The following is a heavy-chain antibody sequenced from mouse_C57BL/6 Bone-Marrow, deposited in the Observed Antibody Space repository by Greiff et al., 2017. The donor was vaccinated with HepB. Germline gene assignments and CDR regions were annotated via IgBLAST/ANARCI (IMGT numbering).Heavy chain of an antibody. J-gene: IGHJ3*01. Sequence: QVQLKESGAELVRPGTSVKVSCKASGYAFTNYLIEWVKQSPGQGLEWIGGINPGSGGTNYNEKFKGKATLTTDKSSSTSYMQLSSLTSEDSAVYFCASSPLGSGGACFAYWGQGTLVTVSA. D-gene: IGHD4-1*01. CDR3: ASSPLGSGGACFAY. V-gene: IGHV1-54*01. CDR1: GYAFTNYL. CDR2: INPGSGGT.